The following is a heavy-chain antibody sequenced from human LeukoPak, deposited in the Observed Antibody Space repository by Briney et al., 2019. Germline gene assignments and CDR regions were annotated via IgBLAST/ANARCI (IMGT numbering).Heavy chain of an antibody. J-gene: IGHJ5*02. Sequence: ASVKVSCTASGGTFSSYAVSWVRQAPGQGLEWMGWISAYNGNTNYAQKLQGRVTMTTDTSTSTAYMELRSLRSDDTAVYYCAREYGSGSYSWFDPWGQGTLVTVSS. CDR3: AREYGSGSYSWFDP. CDR2: ISAYNGNT. D-gene: IGHD1-26*01. CDR1: GGTFSSYA. V-gene: IGHV1-18*01.